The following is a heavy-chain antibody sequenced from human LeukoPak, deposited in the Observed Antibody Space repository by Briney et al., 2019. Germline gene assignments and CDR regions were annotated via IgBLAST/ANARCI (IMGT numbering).Heavy chain of an antibody. V-gene: IGHV3-23*01. J-gene: IGHJ3*02. Sequence: GGSLRLSCAASGFTFSSYGMHWARQAPGKGLEWVSAISGSGGSTYYADPVKGRFTISRDNSKNTLYLQMNSLRAEDTAVYYCAKDQDYGDAFDIWGQGTMVTVSS. CDR2: ISGSGGST. CDR1: GFTFSSYG. CDR3: AKDQDYGDAFDI. D-gene: IGHD4-17*01.